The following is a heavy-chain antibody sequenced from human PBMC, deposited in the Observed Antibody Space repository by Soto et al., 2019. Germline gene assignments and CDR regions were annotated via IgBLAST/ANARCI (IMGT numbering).Heavy chain of an antibody. CDR3: VRLVGSRDGYTGDYYGMDV. Sequence: PGESLKISCKGSGYSFTSYWIGWVRQMPGKGLEWMGIIYPGDSDTRYSPYFQGQVTISADKSISTAYLQWSSLKASDTAMYYFVRLVGSRDGYTGDYYGMDVWGQGTTVTVSS. D-gene: IGHD5-12*01. J-gene: IGHJ6*02. V-gene: IGHV5-51*01. CDR1: GYSFTSYW. CDR2: IYPGDSDT.